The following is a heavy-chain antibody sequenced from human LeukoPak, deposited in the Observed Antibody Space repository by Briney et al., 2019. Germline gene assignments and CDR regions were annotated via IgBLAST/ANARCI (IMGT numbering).Heavy chain of an antibody. Sequence: GGSLRLSCAASGFTFSSYAMSWVRQAPGKGLEWVAFISYDGSNKYYADSVKGRFTISRDNSKNTLYLQMNNLRTEDTAVYYCARDRGNIVVVVAAMLGSYGMDVWGQGTTVTVSS. V-gene: IGHV3-30*04. CDR1: GFTFSSYA. J-gene: IGHJ6*02. D-gene: IGHD2-15*01. CDR3: ARDRGNIVVVVAAMLGSYGMDV. CDR2: ISYDGSNK.